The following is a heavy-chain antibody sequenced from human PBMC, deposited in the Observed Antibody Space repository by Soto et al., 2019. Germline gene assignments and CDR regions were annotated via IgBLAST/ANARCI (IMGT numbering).Heavy chain of an antibody. J-gene: IGHJ4*02. Sequence: ASVKVSCKASGYTFTSYDINWVRQATGQGLEWMGWMNPNSGNTGYAQKFQGWVTMTRDTSISTAYMELSRLRSDDTAVYYCARTDRPGAPIDYWGQGTLVTVSS. CDR2: MNPNSGNT. CDR1: GYTFTSYD. V-gene: IGHV1-8*01. D-gene: IGHD3-10*01. CDR3: ARTDRPGAPIDY.